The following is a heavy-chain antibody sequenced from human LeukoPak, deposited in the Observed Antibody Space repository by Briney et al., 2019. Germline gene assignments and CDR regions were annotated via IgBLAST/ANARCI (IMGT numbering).Heavy chain of an antibody. D-gene: IGHD5-24*01. CDR1: GGTFSSYA. Sequence: ASVKVSCKASGGTFSSYAISWVRQAPGQGLEWMGRIIPIFGTANYAQKFQGRVTITTDESTSTAYMELSSLRFEDTAVYYCARDREMATMWGFSAFDIWGQGTMVTVSS. CDR2: IIPIFGTA. J-gene: IGHJ3*02. CDR3: ARDREMATMWGFSAFDI. V-gene: IGHV1-69*05.